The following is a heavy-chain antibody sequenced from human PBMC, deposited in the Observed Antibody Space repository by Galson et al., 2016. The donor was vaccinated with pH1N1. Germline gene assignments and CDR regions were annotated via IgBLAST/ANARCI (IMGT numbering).Heavy chain of an antibody. J-gene: IGHJ3*02. CDR2: ISLGGSYI. CDR1: GTTFSTSW. Sequence: QSGAEVKKPGESLKISCQGSGTTFSTSWIGWVRQMPGKGLEWMGIISLGGSYIRYRPSFQGQVSISADKSINTVYLQWGSLKASDTAIYYCARQNDYGDYRGDAFDSWGQGTMVTVSS. CDR3: ARQNDYGDYRGDAFDS. D-gene: IGHD4-17*01. V-gene: IGHV5-51*01.